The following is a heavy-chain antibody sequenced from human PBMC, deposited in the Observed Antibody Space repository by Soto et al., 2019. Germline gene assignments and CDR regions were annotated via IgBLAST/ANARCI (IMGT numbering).Heavy chain of an antibody. CDR3: ARRITMVRGVPFDY. Sequence: SETLSLTCSVSGVSITYGGYYWTWIRQLPGKGLEWMGYIFYSGNTDYNPSLKSRITMSVDRTDNLISLKLRSVTAADTAVYYCARRITMVRGVPFDYWGQGIMVTVSS. CDR2: IFYSGNT. V-gene: IGHV4-31*03. CDR1: GVSITYGGYY. D-gene: IGHD3-10*01. J-gene: IGHJ4*02.